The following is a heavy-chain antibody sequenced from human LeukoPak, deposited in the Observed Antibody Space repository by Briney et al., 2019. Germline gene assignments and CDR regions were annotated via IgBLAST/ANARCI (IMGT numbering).Heavy chain of an antibody. CDR1: GFTFSRYA. CDR3: VAPASSSTVFYFDY. CDR2: ISGSDGST. J-gene: IGHJ4*02. Sequence: GGSLRLSCAASGFTFSRYAMTWVRQAPGKGLEWVSSISGSDGSTYYADSVKGRFIISRDNSKNTLYLQMNSLTAEDTAVFYCVAPASSSTVFYFDYWGQGILVTVSP. V-gene: IGHV3-23*01. D-gene: IGHD6-6*01.